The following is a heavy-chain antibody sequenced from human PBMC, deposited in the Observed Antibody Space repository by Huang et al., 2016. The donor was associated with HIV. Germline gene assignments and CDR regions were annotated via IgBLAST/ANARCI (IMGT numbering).Heavy chain of an antibody. D-gene: IGHD6-19*01. CDR2: VYDSGTT. CDR3: VRDQGRLAVGGIDNWFDP. V-gene: IGHV4-59*02. J-gene: IGHJ5*02. Sequence: QVRLQESGPGLVKPSETLSLSCTVSGDSVSSHYWGWIRHPPGKGLEWIGTVYDSGTTKYNPRLKSRITISVDTSKNGFALNITSVSAEDTAMYFCVRDQGRLAVGGIDNWFDPWGQGALVTVSS. CDR1: GDSVSSHY.